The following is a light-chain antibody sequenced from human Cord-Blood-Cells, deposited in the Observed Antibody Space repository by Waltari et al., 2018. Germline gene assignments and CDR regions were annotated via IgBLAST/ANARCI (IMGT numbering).Light chain of an antibody. J-gene: IGLJ2*01. Sequence: QSVLTQPPSVSGAPGQRVTISCTGSSSNIGAGYDVHWYQQLPGTAPKLLINANSNRPAGVPDRFSGSKSGTSASLAITGLQAEDEADYYCQSYDSSLSVVFGGGTKLTVL. CDR1: SSNIGAGYD. CDR3: QSYDSSLSVV. V-gene: IGLV1-40*01. CDR2: ANS.